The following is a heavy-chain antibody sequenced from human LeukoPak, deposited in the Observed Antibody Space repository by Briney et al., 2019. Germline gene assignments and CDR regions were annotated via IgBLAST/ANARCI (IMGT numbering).Heavy chain of an antibody. V-gene: IGHV3-21*01. J-gene: IGHJ5*02. D-gene: IGHD6-13*01. CDR2: ISSSSSYI. CDR3: AKLAAGTFTFGYNWFDP. Sequence: GGSLRLSCAASGFTFSSYSMNWVRQAPGKGLEWVSSISSSSSYIYYADSVKGRFTISRDNAKNSLYLQMNSLRDEDTAVYYCAKLAAGTFTFGYNWFDPWGQGTLVTVSS. CDR1: GFTFSSYS.